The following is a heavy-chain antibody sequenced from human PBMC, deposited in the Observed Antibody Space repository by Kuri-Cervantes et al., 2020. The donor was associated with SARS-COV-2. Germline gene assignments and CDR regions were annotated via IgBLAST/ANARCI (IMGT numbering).Heavy chain of an antibody. CDR3: AREIQWAIFLEGIFDY. V-gene: IGHV3-11*04. CDR1: GFTFSDYY. J-gene: IGHJ4*02. D-gene: IGHD3-9*01. CDR2: ITSSGAIT. Sequence: GESLKISCAASGFTFSDYYMSWIRQAPGKGLEWVSAITSSGAITYHADSVKGRFTISRDNAKNSLYLQMNSLRAEDAAVYYCAREIQWAIFLEGIFDYWGQGTLVTVSS.